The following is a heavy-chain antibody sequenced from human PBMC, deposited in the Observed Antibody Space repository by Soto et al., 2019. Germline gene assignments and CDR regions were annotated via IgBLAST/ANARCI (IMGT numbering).Heavy chain of an antibody. CDR1: GGSISSYY. Sequence: SETLSLTCTVSGGSISSYYWSWIRQPPGKGLEWIGYIYYSGSTNYTPSLKSRVTISVDTSKNQFSLKVRSVTAADTAVSYCARQGAAAGTFDYWAQGTLVTVSS. CDR3: ARQGAAAGTFDY. V-gene: IGHV4-59*01. CDR2: IYYSGST. D-gene: IGHD6-13*01. J-gene: IGHJ4*02.